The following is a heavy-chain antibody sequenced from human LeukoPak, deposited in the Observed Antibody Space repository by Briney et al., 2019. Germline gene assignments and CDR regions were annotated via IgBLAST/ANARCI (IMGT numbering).Heavy chain of an antibody. CDR1: GFTFSSYW. CDR3: ARDYYYESSGSVY. D-gene: IGHD3-22*01. J-gene: IGHJ4*02. Sequence: GGSLRLSCAASGFTFSSYWMSWVRQAPGKGLEWVANIKQDGSEKYYVDSVKGRFTISRDNAKNSLYLQMNSLRAEDTAVYYCARDYYYESSGSVYWGQGTQVIVSS. V-gene: IGHV3-7*05. CDR2: IKQDGSEK.